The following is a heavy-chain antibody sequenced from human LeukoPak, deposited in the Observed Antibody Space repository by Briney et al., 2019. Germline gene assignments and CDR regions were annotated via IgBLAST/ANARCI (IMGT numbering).Heavy chain of an antibody. V-gene: IGHV3-23*01. J-gene: IGHJ2*01. CDR3: AKGRAYDSSGNPYWHFDL. D-gene: IGHD3-22*01. CDR1: GFTFSSYG. Sequence: GGTLRLSCAASGFTFSSYGMSWVRQAPGKGLNWVSAISGGGDRTFYADSVKGRFTISRDNSENTLDLQMKSLRAKDTAIYYCAKGRAYDSSGNPYWHFDLWGRGTLVTVSS. CDR2: ISGGGDRT.